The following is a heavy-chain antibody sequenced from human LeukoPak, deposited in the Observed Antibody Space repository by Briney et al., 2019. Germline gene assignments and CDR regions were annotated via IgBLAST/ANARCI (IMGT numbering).Heavy chain of an antibody. J-gene: IGHJ3*02. CDR1: GYTFTSYD. Sequence: ASVKVSCKASGYTFTSYDINWVRQATGQGLEWVGWMNPNSGNTGYAQKFQGRVTMTRNTSISTAYMELSSLRSEDTAVYYCARGSGVSDAFDIWGQGTMVTVSS. CDR2: MNPNSGNT. CDR3: ARGSGVSDAFDI. D-gene: IGHD3-22*01. V-gene: IGHV1-8*01.